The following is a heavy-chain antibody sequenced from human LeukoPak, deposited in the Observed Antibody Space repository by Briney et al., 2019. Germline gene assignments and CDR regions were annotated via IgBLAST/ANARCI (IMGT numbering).Heavy chain of an antibody. CDR3: ARNQPYSSSWALLYY. D-gene: IGHD6-13*01. J-gene: IGHJ4*02. CDR1: GFTFSDYY. V-gene: IGHV3-11*03. CDR2: ISSSSYT. Sequence: GGSLRLSCAASGFTFSDYYMSWIRQAPGKGLEWVSYISSSSYTNYADSVKGRFTISRDNAKNSLYLQMNSLRAEDTAVYYCARNQPYSSSWALLYYWGQGTLVTVSS.